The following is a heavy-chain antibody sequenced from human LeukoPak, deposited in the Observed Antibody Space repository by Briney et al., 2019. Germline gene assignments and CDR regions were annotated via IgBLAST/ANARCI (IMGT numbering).Heavy chain of an antibody. Sequence: SEALSLTCTVSGGSISSYSWSWIRQPPGKGLEWIGYIYYSGSTYYNPSLKSRVTISVDTSKNQFSLKLSSVTAADTAVYYCARETLYGSGTHWFDYWGQGTLVTVSS. CDR3: ARETLYGSGTHWFDY. J-gene: IGHJ4*02. D-gene: IGHD3-10*01. V-gene: IGHV4-30-4*08. CDR1: GGSISSYS. CDR2: IYYSGST.